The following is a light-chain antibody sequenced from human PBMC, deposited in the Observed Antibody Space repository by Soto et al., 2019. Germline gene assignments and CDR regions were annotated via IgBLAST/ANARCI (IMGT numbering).Light chain of an antibody. CDR3: QQYHIWPPWT. V-gene: IGKV3-20*01. Sequence: DIVLTHSPCTLSLSPGKRATLSCSASQSISSDLAWYQQKPGQAPRLLIYGASSRATGIPDRFSGSGSGTDFTLTISRLEPEDFAVYYCQQYHIWPPWTSGQGTKVDIK. J-gene: IGKJ1*01. CDR1: QSISSD. CDR2: GAS.